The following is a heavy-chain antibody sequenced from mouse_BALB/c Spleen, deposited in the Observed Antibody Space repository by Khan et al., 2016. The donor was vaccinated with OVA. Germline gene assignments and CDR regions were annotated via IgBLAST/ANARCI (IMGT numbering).Heavy chain of an antibody. CDR3: ASGNYFGYYFAY. CDR2: ISYSGFT. V-gene: IGHV3-2*02. Sequence: EVQLLESGPGLVKPSQSLSLTCTVTGYSITSGYAWNWLRHFPGNKLEWTAYISYSGFTCYTPSLKSRITISRDTSKNQFFLQLNSVTTEDAVTYNCASGNYFGYYFAYWGQGTTLTVSA. D-gene: IGHD1-1*01. CDR1: GYSITSGYA. J-gene: IGHJ2*01.